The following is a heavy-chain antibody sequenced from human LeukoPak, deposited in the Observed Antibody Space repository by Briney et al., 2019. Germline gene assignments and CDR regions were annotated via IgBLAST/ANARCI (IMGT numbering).Heavy chain of an antibody. CDR2: IYYSGST. Sequence: SETLSLTCTVSGGSISSYYWSWIRQPPGKGLEWIGYIYYSGSTNYNPSLKSRVTISVDTSKNQFSLKLSSVTAADTAVYYCPSESSGLHSDAFDIWGQGTMVTLSS. V-gene: IGHV4-59*01. J-gene: IGHJ3*02. CDR1: GGSISSYY. D-gene: IGHD6-19*01. CDR3: PSESSGLHSDAFDI.